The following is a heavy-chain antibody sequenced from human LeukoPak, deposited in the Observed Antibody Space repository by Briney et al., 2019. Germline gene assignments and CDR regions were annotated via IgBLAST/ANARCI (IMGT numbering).Heavy chain of an antibody. V-gene: IGHV3-23*01. CDR3: ASRSIPTGIAATPFDY. CDR2: ITGSGDST. J-gene: IGHJ4*02. D-gene: IGHD6-6*01. CDR1: GFTVSTNY. Sequence: PGGSLRLSCAASGFTVSTNYMSWVRQAPGKGLEWLSGITGSGDSTYYADSVKGRFTISRDNSKNTLYLQMNSLRAEDTAVYYCASRSIPTGIAATPFDYWGQGTLVTVSS.